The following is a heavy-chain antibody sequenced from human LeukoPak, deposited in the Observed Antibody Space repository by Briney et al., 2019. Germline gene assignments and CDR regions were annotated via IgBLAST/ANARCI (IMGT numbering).Heavy chain of an antibody. V-gene: IGHV3-23*01. Sequence: PGGSLRLSCAASGFTFSSYAMNWVRQAPGKGLEWVSAISGSGGSTYYADSVKGRFTVSRDNSKNTLYLQMNSLRAEDTAVYYCAKDGYFVPNWFDPWGQGTLVTVSS. D-gene: IGHD3-9*01. CDR3: AKDGYFVPNWFDP. J-gene: IGHJ5*02. CDR1: GFTFSSYA. CDR2: ISGSGGST.